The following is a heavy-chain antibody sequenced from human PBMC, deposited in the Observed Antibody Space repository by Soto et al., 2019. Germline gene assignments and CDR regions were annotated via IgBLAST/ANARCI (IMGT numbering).Heavy chain of an antibody. V-gene: IGHV1-3*01. J-gene: IGHJ6*02. CDR1: GYTFSTHA. Sequence: QVQVVQSGAEVNKPGASVKISCKASGYTFSTHAMHWVRQAPGQSLEWMGWINGGTGQTKHSHRFQDRISITRDTSASTADMELTSLTSADADVYYCARGKGMEENYQSIGLDTWGQGTTGTVS. CDR2: INGGTGQT. D-gene: IGHD1-7*01. CDR3: ARGKGMEENYQSIGLDT.